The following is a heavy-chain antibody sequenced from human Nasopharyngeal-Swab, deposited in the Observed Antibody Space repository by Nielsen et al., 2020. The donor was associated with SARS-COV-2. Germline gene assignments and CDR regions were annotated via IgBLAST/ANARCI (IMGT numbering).Heavy chain of an antibody. J-gene: IGHJ1*01. CDR1: GYSFTDVY. V-gene: IGHV1-8*01. D-gene: IGHD3-10*01. Sequence: ASVKVSCKASGYSFTDVYVIQVRQATAQGLEWMGWISPNSGFTGYAEQFEGRVTMTRNIATSTVYLELTSLGFEDTTVYYFARGLGAPSSVWHWGPGSQVTVSS. CDR2: ISPNSGFT. CDR3: ARGLGAPSSVWH.